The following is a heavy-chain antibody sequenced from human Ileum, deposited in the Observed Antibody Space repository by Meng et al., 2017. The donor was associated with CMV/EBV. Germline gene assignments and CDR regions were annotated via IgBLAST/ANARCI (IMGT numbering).Heavy chain of an antibody. D-gene: IGHD2-2*01. V-gene: IGHV3-7*01. J-gene: IGHJ5*02. Sequence: GESLKISCAASAFTFRSFTMNWVRQAPGKGLEWVANIKQDGSEKYYVDSVKGRFTISRDNAKNSLFLQMNSLRAEDTAVYYCARDHSMYCPRTTCYGTWGQGTLVTVSS. CDR1: AFTFRSFT. CDR3: ARDHSMYCPRTTCYGT. CDR2: IKQDGSEK.